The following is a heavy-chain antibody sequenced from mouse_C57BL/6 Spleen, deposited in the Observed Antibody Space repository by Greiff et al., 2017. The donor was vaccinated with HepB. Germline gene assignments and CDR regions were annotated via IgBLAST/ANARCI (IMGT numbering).Heavy chain of an antibody. CDR1: GFNIKDYY. Sequence: EVQLQQSGAELVKPGASVKLSCTASGFNIKDYYMHWVKQRTEQGLEWIGRIDPEDGETKYAPKFQGKATITADTSSDTAYLQLSSLTSEGTAVYCCAPYYYGSSGYFDVWGTGATVTVS. V-gene: IGHV14-2*01. D-gene: IGHD1-1*01. CDR3: APYYYGSSGYFDV. J-gene: IGHJ1*03. CDR2: IDPEDGET.